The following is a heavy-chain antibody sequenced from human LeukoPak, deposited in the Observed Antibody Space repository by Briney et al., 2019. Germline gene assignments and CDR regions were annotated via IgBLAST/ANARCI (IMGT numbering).Heavy chain of an antibody. D-gene: IGHD2-2*01. CDR3: ASLAVVPAAIRARSKNNWFDP. CDR1: GGSFSGYY. J-gene: IGHJ5*02. Sequence: SETLSLTCAVYGGSFSGYYWSWIRQPPGRGLEWIGEINHSGSTNYNPSLKSRVTISVDTSKNQFPLKLSSVTAADTAVYYCASLAVVPAAIRARSKNNWFDPWGQGTLVTVSS. V-gene: IGHV4-34*01. CDR2: INHSGST.